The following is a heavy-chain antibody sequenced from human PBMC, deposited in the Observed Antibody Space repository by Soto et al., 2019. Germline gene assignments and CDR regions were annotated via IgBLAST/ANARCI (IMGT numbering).Heavy chain of an antibody. J-gene: IGHJ1*01. Sequence: GGSLRVSSAALGFIFASFSRVRVRQSTGKGLEWVPSLSRRIHSIYYAASVKGRFTISRDNAQNSLDLQINSLTSEDTAVYYCARDRSADRFVQYFQHWGPGTVDTVSS. D-gene: IGHD6-19*01. CDR1: GFIFASFS. CDR3: ARDRSADRFVQYFQH. CDR2: LSRRIHSI. V-gene: IGHV3-21*01.